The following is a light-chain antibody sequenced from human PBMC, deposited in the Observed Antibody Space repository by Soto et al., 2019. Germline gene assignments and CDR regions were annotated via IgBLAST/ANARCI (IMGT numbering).Light chain of an antibody. CDR1: SSNIGSNY. J-gene: IGLJ2*01. CDR3: AAWDDSLSGPVV. CDR2: RNN. Sequence: QSMLTQPPSASGTPGQRVTISCSGSSSNIGSNYVYWYQQLPGTAPKLLIYRNNQRPSGVPDRFSGSKSGTSASLAISGLRSEDEADYYCAAWDDSLSGPVVFGGGTKLTVL. V-gene: IGLV1-47*01.